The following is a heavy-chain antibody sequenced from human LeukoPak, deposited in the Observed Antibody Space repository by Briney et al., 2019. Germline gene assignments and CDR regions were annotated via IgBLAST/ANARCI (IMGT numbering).Heavy chain of an antibody. D-gene: IGHD1-26*01. Sequence: ASVKVSCKASGGTFSSYAISWVRQAPGQGLEWMGGIIPILGTANYAQKFQGRVTITTDESTSTAYMELSSLRSEDTAVYYCASGGSYGYFDYWGQGTLVTVSS. CDR1: GGTFSSYA. V-gene: IGHV1-69*05. CDR2: IIPILGTA. J-gene: IGHJ4*02. CDR3: ASGGSYGYFDY.